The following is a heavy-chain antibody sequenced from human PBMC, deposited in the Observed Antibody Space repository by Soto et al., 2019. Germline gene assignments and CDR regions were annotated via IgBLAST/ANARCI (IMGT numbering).Heavy chain of an antibody. CDR3: ARDRPPAVAANYYHYGMAV. CDR2: IIPIFGTA. J-gene: IGHJ6*02. V-gene: IGHV1-69*13. CDR1: GGTFSSYA. Sequence: GASVKVSWKASGGTFSSYAISWVRQAPGQGLEWMGGIIPIFGTANYAQKFQGRVTITADESTSTAYMELSSLRSEDTAVYYCARDRPPAVAANYYHYGMAVWGRGTTVTVSS. D-gene: IGHD6-19*01.